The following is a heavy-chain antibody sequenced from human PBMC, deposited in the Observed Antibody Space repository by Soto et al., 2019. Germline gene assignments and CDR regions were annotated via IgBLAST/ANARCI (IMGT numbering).Heavy chain of an antibody. CDR1: GASISSDGYS. Sequence: PSETLSLTCTVSGASISSDGYSWSWIRQSPGKGLEWIGYFYHDGTTYYNPSLRSRVTISVDKSKNQFSLRLISVTAADTAVYYCAGSRYCSSTTCYFFDYWGQGALVTVSS. V-gene: IGHV4-30-2*06. CDR3: AGSRYCSSTTCYFFDY. J-gene: IGHJ4*02. CDR2: FYHDGTT. D-gene: IGHD2-2*01.